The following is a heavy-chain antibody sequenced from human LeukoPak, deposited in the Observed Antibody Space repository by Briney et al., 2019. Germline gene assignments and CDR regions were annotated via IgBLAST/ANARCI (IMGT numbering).Heavy chain of an antibody. CDR2: IYYSGST. CDR1: GGSISSYY. CDR3: ARDPATGSDP. V-gene: IGHV4-59*12. D-gene: IGHD5-12*01. J-gene: IGHJ5*02. Sequence: PSETLSLTCTVSGGSISSYYWSWIRQPPGKGLEWIGYIYYSGSTNYNPSLKSRVTISVDTSKNQFSLKLSSVTAADTAVYYCARDPATGSDPWGQGTLVTVSS.